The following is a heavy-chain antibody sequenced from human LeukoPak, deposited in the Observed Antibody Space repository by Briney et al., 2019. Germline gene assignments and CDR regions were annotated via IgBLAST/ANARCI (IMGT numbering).Heavy chain of an antibody. CDR1: GGTFSSYT. CDR2: IIPILSIA. V-gene: IGHV1-69*04. Sequence: SVTLSCKASGGTFSSYTLNWMRQAPGQGLEWMGRIIPILSIAKYAQKFQGRVTIPADKSTSTGYMELSSLRYEDTSVYYCAREAGEFHYWGQGTLVTVSS. J-gene: IGHJ4*02. D-gene: IGHD3-16*01. CDR3: AREAGEFHY.